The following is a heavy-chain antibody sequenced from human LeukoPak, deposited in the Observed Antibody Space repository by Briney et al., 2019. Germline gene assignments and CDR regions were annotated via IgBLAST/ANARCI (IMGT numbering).Heavy chain of an antibody. V-gene: IGHV4-59*12. CDR1: GGXISTYY. CDR2: ISYSGNT. D-gene: IGHD3-22*01. CDR3: GRDRHYYDSSFDP. Sequence: SETLSLTCTVSGGXISTYYCSWIRQPPGKGLEWIGRISYSGNTNYKPSLNSRVIISVDTSRNQSPLKLSSVTAADTAVYYCGRDRHYYDSSFDPWGQGTLVTVSS. J-gene: IGHJ5*02.